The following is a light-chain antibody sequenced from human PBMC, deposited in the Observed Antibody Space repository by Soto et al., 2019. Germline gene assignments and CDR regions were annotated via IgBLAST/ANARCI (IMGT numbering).Light chain of an antibody. V-gene: IGLV7-46*01. CDR1: TGAVTSGHY. CDR2: DTD. CDR3: LVSYSGARV. J-gene: IGLJ2*01. Sequence: QAVVTQEPSLTVSPGGTVTLTCGFSTGAVTSGHYPYWFQQKPGQAPTTLIYDTDNKLSWTPARFSGSLLGGKAALTLSGAQPEDEADYYCLVSYSGARVFGGGTKLTVL.